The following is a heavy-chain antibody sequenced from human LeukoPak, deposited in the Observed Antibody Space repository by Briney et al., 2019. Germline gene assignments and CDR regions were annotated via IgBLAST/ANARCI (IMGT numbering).Heavy chain of an antibody. CDR3: ARDPGIAAAVTDY. CDR1: GFTFSSYA. Sequence: GGSLRLSCAASGFTFSSYAMSWVRQAPGKGLEWVSYISSSGSTIYYADSVKGRFTISRDNAKNSLYLQMNSLRAEDTAVYYCARDPGIAAAVTDYWGQGTLVTVSS. CDR2: ISSSGSTI. D-gene: IGHD6-13*01. V-gene: IGHV3-48*04. J-gene: IGHJ4*02.